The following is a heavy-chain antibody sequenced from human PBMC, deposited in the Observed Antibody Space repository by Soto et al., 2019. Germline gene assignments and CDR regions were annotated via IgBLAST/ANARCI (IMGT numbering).Heavy chain of an antibody. V-gene: IGHV3-23*01. J-gene: IGHJ4*02. CDR2: ISGSGDST. Sequence: HPGGSLRLSCGASGVTFSSHAMTWVRQAPGKGLEWVSAISGSGDSTYYADSVKGRFTISRDNSKNTMFLQINSLRAEDTAVYYCAQGRGLVSPHYWGQGTLVTVSS. CDR1: GVTFSSHA. CDR3: AQGRGLVSPHY. D-gene: IGHD6-19*01.